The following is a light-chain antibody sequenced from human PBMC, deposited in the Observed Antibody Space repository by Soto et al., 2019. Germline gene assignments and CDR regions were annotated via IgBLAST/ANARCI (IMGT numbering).Light chain of an antibody. CDR3: SSYAGSDTPFV. CDR2: EVS. Sequence: QSALTHPPSASGSPGQSGTISCTGTSSDVGGYNYVSWYQQHPGKAPKLMIYEVSKRPSGVPDRFSGSKSGNTASLTVSGLQAEDEADYYCSSYAGSDTPFVFGTGTKLTVL. CDR1: SSDVGGYNY. V-gene: IGLV2-8*01. J-gene: IGLJ1*01.